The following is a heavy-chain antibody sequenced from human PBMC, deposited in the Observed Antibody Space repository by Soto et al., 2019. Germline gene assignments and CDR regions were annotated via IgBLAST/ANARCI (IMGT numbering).Heavy chain of an antibody. CDR1: GFTFSSYG. Sequence: GGSLRLSCAASGFTFSSYGMHWVRQAPGKGLEWVAVISYDGSNKYYADSVKGRFTISRDNSKNTLYLQMNSLRAEDTAVYYCAKDTFDYWGQGTLVTVSS. J-gene: IGHJ4*02. CDR3: AKDTFDY. V-gene: IGHV3-30*18. CDR2: ISYDGSNK.